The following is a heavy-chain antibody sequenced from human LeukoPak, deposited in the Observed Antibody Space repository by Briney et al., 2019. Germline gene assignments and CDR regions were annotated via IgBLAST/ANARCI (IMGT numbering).Heavy chain of an antibody. Sequence: PSQTLSLTCAVSGGSISSGGYSWSWIRQPAGKGLEWIGRIYTSGSTNYNPSLKSRVTMSVDTSKNQFSLKLSSVTAADTAVYYCARGLNRNDYGDYGYWGQGTLVTVSS. CDR1: GGSISSGGYS. D-gene: IGHD4-17*01. CDR3: ARGLNRNDYGDYGY. V-gene: IGHV4-61*02. CDR2: IYTSGST. J-gene: IGHJ4*02.